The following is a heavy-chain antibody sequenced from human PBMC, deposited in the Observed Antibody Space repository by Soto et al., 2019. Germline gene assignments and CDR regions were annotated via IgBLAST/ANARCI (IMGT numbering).Heavy chain of an antibody. CDR2: IWYDGSNK. V-gene: IGHV3-33*01. D-gene: IGHD2-15*01. CDR1: GFTFSSYG. Sequence: GGSLRLSCAASGFTFSSYGMHWVRQAPGKGLEWVAVIWYDGSNKYYADSVKGRFTISRDNSKNTLYLQMNSLRAEDTAVYYCARDLAVVVVAAGGYYYGMDVWGQGTTVTVSS. CDR3: ARDLAVVVVAAGGYYYGMDV. J-gene: IGHJ6*02.